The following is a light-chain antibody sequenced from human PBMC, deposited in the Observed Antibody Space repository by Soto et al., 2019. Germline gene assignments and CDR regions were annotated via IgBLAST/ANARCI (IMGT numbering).Light chain of an antibody. V-gene: IGKV1-39*01. CDR2: AAS. CDR3: QQSYSTPWT. CDR1: QSISSY. J-gene: IGKJ1*01. Sequence: DLQITPSPSSLSASVGDRVTIPCRASQSISSYLNWYQQKPGKAPKLLIYAASSLQSGVPSRFSGSGSGTDFTLTISSLQPEDFATYYCQQSYSTPWTFGQGTKVDIK.